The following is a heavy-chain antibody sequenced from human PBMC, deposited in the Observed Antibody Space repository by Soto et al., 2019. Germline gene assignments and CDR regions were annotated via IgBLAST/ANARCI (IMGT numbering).Heavy chain of an antibody. CDR3: ARGRYYYDNSGYYGLYYFDY. Sequence: SETLSLTCTVSGGSISTYYWSWIRQPPGKGLEWIGYIYYSGTTKHNPSLKSRVIISVDTSRNQFSLKLSSVTAEDTAVYYCARGRYYYDNSGYYGLYYFDYWGQGALVNVS. D-gene: IGHD3-22*01. J-gene: IGHJ4*02. CDR2: IYYSGTT. CDR1: GGSISTYY. V-gene: IGHV4-59*01.